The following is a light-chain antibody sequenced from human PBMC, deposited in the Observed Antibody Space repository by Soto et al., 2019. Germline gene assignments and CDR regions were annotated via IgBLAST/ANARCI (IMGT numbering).Light chain of an antibody. CDR2: EVS. V-gene: IGLV2-14*01. CDR1: NSDVGAYNY. J-gene: IGLJ2*01. Sequence: QSALTQPASVSGSPGQSITISCTGTNSDVGAYNYVSWYQHHPGKAPKLMIFEVSNRPSGVSDRFSGSKSGNTASLTISGLQAEDEADYYCTSYTTTDTLVLFGGGTKVTVL. CDR3: TSYTTTDTLVL.